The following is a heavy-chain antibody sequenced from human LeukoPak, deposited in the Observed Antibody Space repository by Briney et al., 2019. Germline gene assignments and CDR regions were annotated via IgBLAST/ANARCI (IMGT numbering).Heavy chain of an antibody. CDR2: IYYSGST. D-gene: IGHD5-18*01. Sequence: TSETLSLTPIVPGGSISSYYWSWIRQPPGKGLEWIGYIYYSGSTNYTPSLKSRVTISVDTSKNQFSLKLSSVTAADTAVYYCARLAPVDTAMVIKLPYYGMDVWGQGTTVTVSS. CDR3: ARLAPVDTAMVIKLPYYGMDV. CDR1: GGSISSYY. V-gene: IGHV4-59*08. J-gene: IGHJ6*02.